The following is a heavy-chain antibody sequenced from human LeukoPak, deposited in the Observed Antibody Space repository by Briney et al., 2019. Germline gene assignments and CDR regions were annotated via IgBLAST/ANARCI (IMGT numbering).Heavy chain of an antibody. Sequence: PSETLSLTCAVSGYSISSGYYWGWIWQPPGKGLEWIGSIYHSGSTYYNPSLKSRVTISVDTSKNQFSLKLSSVTAADTAVYYCARGRYSSSWYFKDYWGQGTLVTVSS. V-gene: IGHV4-38-2*01. CDR3: ARGRYSSSWYFKDY. D-gene: IGHD6-13*01. J-gene: IGHJ4*02. CDR1: GYSISSGYY. CDR2: IYHSGST.